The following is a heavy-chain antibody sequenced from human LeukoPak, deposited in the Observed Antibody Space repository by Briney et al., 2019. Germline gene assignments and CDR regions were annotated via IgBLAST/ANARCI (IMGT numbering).Heavy chain of an antibody. CDR3: SSSDYVYYFDY. CDR1: GGSIPSSSYY. J-gene: IGHJ4*02. Sequence: PSETLSPTCTVSGGSIPSSSYYWGWIRQPPGKGLEWIGSTYYSGSTYYNPSLKSRVTISVDTSKNQFSLKLSSVTAADTAVYYCSSSDYVYYFDYWGQGTLVTVSS. CDR2: TYYSGST. D-gene: IGHD4/OR15-4a*01. V-gene: IGHV4-39*01.